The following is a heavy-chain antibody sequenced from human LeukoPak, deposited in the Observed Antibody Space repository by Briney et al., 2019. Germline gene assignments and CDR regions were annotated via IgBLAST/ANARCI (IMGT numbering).Heavy chain of an antibody. J-gene: IGHJ6*03. D-gene: IGHD5-24*01. CDR2: INPNSGGT. CDR3: AGDRGDGYNNYYYYYMDV. Sequence: ASVKVSCKASGYTFTGYYMHWVRQAPGQGLEWMGWINPNSGGTNYAQKFQGRVTMTRDTSISTAYMELSRLRSDDTAVYYCAGDRGDGYNNYYYYYMDVWGKGTTVTVSS. V-gene: IGHV1-2*02. CDR1: GYTFTGYY.